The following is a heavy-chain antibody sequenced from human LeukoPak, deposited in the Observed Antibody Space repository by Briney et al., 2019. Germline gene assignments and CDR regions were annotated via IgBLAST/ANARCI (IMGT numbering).Heavy chain of an antibody. CDR3: ARSGPSVLWSKSFDY. CDR2: LYTAGPT. Sequence: GGSLRLSCAASGFSLSTFYLSWVRQAPGKRVEWVSLLYTAGPTDYADSVQGRFTISRDNYKNTLFLQMDNLRADDTATYYCARSGPSVLWSKSFDYWGQGALVTVSS. V-gene: IGHV3-66*01. D-gene: IGHD3-10*01. CDR1: GFSLSTFY. J-gene: IGHJ4*02.